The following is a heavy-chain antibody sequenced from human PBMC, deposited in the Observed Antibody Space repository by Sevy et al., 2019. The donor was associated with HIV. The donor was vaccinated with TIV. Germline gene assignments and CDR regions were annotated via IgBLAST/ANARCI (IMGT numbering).Heavy chain of an antibody. J-gene: IGHJ4*02. Sequence: GGSLRLSCAASGFTFSSYSMNWVRQAPGKGLEWVSYISSSSSPIYYADSVKGRFTISGDNAKNSLYLQLNSLRDEDTAVYYCARERGLDYYDSSGYLAYWGQGTLVTVSS. CDR1: GFTFSSYS. V-gene: IGHV3-48*02. CDR2: ISSSSSPI. CDR3: ARERGLDYYDSSGYLAY. D-gene: IGHD3-22*01.